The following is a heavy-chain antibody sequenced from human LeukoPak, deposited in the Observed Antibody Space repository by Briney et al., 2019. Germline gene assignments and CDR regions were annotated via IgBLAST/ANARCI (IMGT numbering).Heavy chain of an antibody. D-gene: IGHD3-16*01. CDR2: FHYSGST. CDR1: GGSFSGYY. V-gene: IGHV4-34*01. Sequence: SETLSLTCAVYGGSFSGYYWGWIRQPPGKGLEWIGNFHYSGSTSFNPSLKSRVTMTVDTSKNQFSLKLSSVTAADTAVYYCARHIGGAARHFDYWGQGTLVTVSS. J-gene: IGHJ4*02. CDR3: ARHIGGAARHFDY.